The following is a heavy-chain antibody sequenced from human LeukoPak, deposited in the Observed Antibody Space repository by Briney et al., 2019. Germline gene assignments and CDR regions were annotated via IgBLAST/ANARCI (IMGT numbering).Heavy chain of an antibody. CDR3: ASEVNNYKYVDY. CDR2: INSDGSST. CDR1: GFTFSNYW. D-gene: IGHD4-11*01. V-gene: IGHV3-74*01. Sequence: GGSLRPSCTVSGFTFSNYWMHWVRQAPGKGLVWVSRINSDGSSTFYADSVKGRFTISRDNAKNTLYLQMNSLRAEDTAVYYCASEVNNYKYVDYWGQGTLVTVSS. J-gene: IGHJ4*02.